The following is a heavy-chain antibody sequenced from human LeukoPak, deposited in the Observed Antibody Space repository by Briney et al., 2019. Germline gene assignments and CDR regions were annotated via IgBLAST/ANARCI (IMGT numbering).Heavy chain of an antibody. CDR1: GYTLTELS. CDR2: FDPEDGET. J-gene: IGHJ5*02. D-gene: IGHD3-16*02. V-gene: IGHV1-24*01. Sequence: ASVKVSCKVSGYTLTELSTHWVRQAPGKGLEWMGGFDPEDGETIYAQKFQGRVTMTEDTSTDTAYMELSSLRSEDTAVYYCATVPSLRLGELSFRFDPWGQGTLVTVSS. CDR3: ATVPSLRLGELSFRFDP.